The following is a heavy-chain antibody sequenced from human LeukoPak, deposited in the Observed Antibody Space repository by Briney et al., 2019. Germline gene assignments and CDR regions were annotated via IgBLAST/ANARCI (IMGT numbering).Heavy chain of an antibody. J-gene: IGHJ4*02. CDR2: LSGSGAST. Sequence: PGGSLRLSCAASGFTFSSCAMTWVRQAPGKGLEWVSSLSGSGASTFYADSVKGRFTISRDNSKNTLSLQMSSLRAEDTAVYFCAKYLRKYSYGYSGLDYWGQGTLVTVSS. D-gene: IGHD5-18*01. CDR3: AKYLRKYSYGYSGLDY. CDR1: GFTFSSCA. V-gene: IGHV3-23*01.